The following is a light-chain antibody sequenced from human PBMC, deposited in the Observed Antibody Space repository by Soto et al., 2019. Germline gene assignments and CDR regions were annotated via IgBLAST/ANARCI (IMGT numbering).Light chain of an antibody. CDR2: EVT. Sequence: QSVLTQPASVFGSPGQSITSPCTGTSGDVGSYNLVSWYQQHPGKAPKLLIYEVTERPSGVSNRFSGSKSGSTASLTISGLQPDDEADYYCCSYAGNSEVFGTGTKVTVL. V-gene: IGLV2-23*02. CDR1: SGDVGSYNL. CDR3: CSYAGNSEV. J-gene: IGLJ1*01.